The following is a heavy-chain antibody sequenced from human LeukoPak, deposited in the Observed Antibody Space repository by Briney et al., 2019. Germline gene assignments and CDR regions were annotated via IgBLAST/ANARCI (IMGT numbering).Heavy chain of an antibody. J-gene: IGHJ4*02. V-gene: IGHV3-7*01. CDR1: GFTFSSYW. CDR2: EKQDGSET. CDR3: ATVRRSSSGWFFDY. Sequence: GGSLSLSCAPSGFTFSSYWMRWVRQPAGGGREWVANEKQDGSETYYVDSVKGRVTISRDNAKNSLYLQMNGLRAEDTAVYYCATVRRSSSGWFFDYWGQGTLVTVSS. D-gene: IGHD6-19*01.